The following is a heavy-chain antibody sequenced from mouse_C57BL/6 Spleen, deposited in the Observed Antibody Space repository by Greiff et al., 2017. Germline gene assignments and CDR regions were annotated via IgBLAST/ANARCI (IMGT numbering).Heavy chain of an antibody. D-gene: IGHD1-1*01. J-gene: IGHJ4*01. CDR3: ARSLYGYYGSSYGAMDY. Sequence: QVQPQQSGAELVKPGGSVKLFCKASGYTFTSYWMHWVKQRPGRGLEGIGRIDPNRGGTKANEKFKSKATRPGDKPSSTAYMQLSSLTSEDSAVYYCARSLYGYYGSSYGAMDYWGQGTSVTVSS. V-gene: IGHV1-72*01. CDR2: IDPNRGGT. CDR1: GYTFTSYW.